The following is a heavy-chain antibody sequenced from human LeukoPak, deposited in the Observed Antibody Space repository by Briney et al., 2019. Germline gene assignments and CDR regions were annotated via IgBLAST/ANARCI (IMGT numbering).Heavy chain of an antibody. CDR3: AKDLAGTTSFAY. V-gene: IGHV3-23*01. CDR2: ISDSGRST. Sequence: GGSLRLSCGASGFTFSSNAMYWVRQAPGKGLEWVSGISDSGRSTYYADSVKGRFTISRDKSKNMLYLQMNSLRAEDPAVYYCAKDLAGTTSFAYWGQGTLVTVSS. CDR1: GFTFSSNA. J-gene: IGHJ4*02. D-gene: IGHD1-7*01.